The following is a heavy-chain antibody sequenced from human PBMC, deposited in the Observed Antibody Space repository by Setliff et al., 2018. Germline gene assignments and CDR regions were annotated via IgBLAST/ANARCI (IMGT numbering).Heavy chain of an antibody. J-gene: IGHJ2*01. CDR2: INYHGSIFHDGTTHST. Sequence: SETLSLTCTVSGGSISNSTFYWGWIRQPPGKGLEWIGSINYHGSIFHDGTTHSTYYNPSLKSLVTISIDTSKSQFSLKLSSVTAADMALYYCARSRTIAVKGGVFAVWGRGTLVTVSS. D-gene: IGHD6-19*01. CDR1: GGSISNSTFY. V-gene: IGHV4-39*07. CDR3: ARSRTIAVKGGVFAV.